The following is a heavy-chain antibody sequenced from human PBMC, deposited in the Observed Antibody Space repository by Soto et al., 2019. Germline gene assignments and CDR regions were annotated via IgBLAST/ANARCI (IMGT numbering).Heavy chain of an antibody. D-gene: IGHD4-4*01. J-gene: IGHJ4*02. V-gene: IGHV4-30-2*01. CDR2: IYHSGST. Sequence: SETLSLTCAVSGVSINSGGYSWSWIRQPPGKGLEWIGYIYHSGSTYYNPSLKSRVTISIDMSNNQFSLKLSSVTAADTAVYYCARGDINYSDFDYWGQGTPVTVSS. CDR3: ARGDINYSDFDY. CDR1: GVSINSGGYS.